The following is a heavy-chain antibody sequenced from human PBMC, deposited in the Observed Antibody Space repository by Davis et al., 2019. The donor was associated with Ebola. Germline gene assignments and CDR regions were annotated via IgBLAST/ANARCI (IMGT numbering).Heavy chain of an antibody. CDR1: GFTFSDYC. V-gene: IGHV3-11*04. D-gene: IGHD1-26*01. CDR2: IRSSRITI. Sequence: PGRSLRLSCAPSGFTFSDYCMSCIRQAPGKGLEWVSYIRSSRITIYYPDSVKGRFTISRDNAKNSLYLQMNSLRAEDTAVYYCARAHEPGWELLLYHYYYYMDVWGKGTTVTVSS. CDR3: ARAHEPGWELLLYHYYYYMDV. J-gene: IGHJ6*03.